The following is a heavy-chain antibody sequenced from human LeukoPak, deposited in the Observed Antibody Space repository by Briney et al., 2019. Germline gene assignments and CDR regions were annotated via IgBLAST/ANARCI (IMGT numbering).Heavy chain of an antibody. Sequence: SETLSLTCTVSGGSIGSYYWSWIRQPPGKGLEWIGYIYYSGSTNYNPSLKSRVTISVDTSKNQFSLKLSSVTAADTAVYYCARAVVVPAAAPNDAFDIWGQGTMVTVSS. J-gene: IGHJ3*02. CDR3: ARAVVVPAAAPNDAFDI. CDR2: IYYSGST. CDR1: GGSIGSYY. V-gene: IGHV4-59*01. D-gene: IGHD2-2*01.